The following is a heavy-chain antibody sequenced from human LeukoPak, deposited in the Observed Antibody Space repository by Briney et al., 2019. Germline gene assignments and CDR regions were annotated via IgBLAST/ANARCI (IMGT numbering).Heavy chain of an antibody. Sequence: GGPQRLSCAASGFTFSSYGMHWVRQAPGKGLEWVAVIWYDGSNKYYADSVKGRFTISRDNSKNTLYLQMNSLRAEDTAVYYCARGRYDFWSGYLRGYYYYGMDVWGQGTTVTVSS. V-gene: IGHV3-33*01. CDR3: ARGRYDFWSGYLRGYYYYGMDV. CDR2: IWYDGSNK. J-gene: IGHJ6*02. CDR1: GFTFSSYG. D-gene: IGHD3-3*01.